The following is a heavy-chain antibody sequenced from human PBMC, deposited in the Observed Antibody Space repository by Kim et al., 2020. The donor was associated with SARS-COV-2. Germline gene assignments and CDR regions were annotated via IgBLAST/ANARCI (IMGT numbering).Heavy chain of an antibody. CDR1: GYTFTGYY. CDR2: INPNSGGT. CDR3: ARVGPYSSGWYYFDY. D-gene: IGHD6-19*01. V-gene: IGHV1-2*06. Sequence: ASVKVSCKASGYTFTGYYMHWVRQAPGQGLEWMGRINPNSGGTNYAQKFQGRVTMTRDTSISTAYMELSRLRSDDTAVYYCARVGPYSSGWYYFDYWGQGTLVTVSS. J-gene: IGHJ4*02.